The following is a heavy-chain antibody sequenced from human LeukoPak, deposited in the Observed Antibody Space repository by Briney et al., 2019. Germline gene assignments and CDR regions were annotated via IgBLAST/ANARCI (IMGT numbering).Heavy chain of an antibody. J-gene: IGHJ6*02. CDR1: GFTFSSYS. Sequence: GGSLRLSCAASGFTFSSYSVNWVRQAPGKGLEWVSYISSSSSTIYYADSVKGRFTISRDNAKNSLYLQMNSLRDEDTAVYYCARAGRGLYCSGGSCQTHYYYYGMDVWSQGTTVTVSS. V-gene: IGHV3-48*02. D-gene: IGHD2-15*01. CDR2: ISSSSSTI. CDR3: ARAGRGLYCSGGSCQTHYYYYGMDV.